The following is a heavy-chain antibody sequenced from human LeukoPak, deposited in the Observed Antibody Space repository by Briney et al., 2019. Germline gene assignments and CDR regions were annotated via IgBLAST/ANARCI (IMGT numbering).Heavy chain of an antibody. V-gene: IGHV4-59*08. CDR3: ARRLRRTQYFDY. CDR2: IYYSGST. D-gene: IGHD1/OR15-1a*01. J-gene: IGHJ4*02. Sequence: PSETLSLTCTVSGGSISSYYWSWIRQPPGKGLEWIGYIYYSGSTNYNPSLKSRVNISVDTSKNHFSLKLSSVTAADTAVYYCARRLRRTQYFDYWGQGTLVTVSS. CDR1: GGSISSYY.